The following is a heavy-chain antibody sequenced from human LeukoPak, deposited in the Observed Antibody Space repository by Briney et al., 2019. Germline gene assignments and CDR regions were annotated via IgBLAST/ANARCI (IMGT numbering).Heavy chain of an antibody. D-gene: IGHD3-10*01. Sequence: SETLSLTCAVYGGSFSGYYWSWIRQPPGKGLEWIGEINHSGSTNYNPSLKSRVTISVDTSKNQFSLKLSSVTAADTAVYYCASLRGMVRGVIGYWGQGTLVTVSS. J-gene: IGHJ4*02. V-gene: IGHV4-34*01. CDR2: INHSGST. CDR3: ASLRGMVRGVIGY. CDR1: GGSFSGYY.